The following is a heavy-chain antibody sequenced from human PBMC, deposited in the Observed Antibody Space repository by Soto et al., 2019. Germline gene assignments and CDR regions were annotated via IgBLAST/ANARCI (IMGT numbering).Heavy chain of an antibody. J-gene: IGHJ3*02. CDR1: GFTFSSYA. CDR2: ISYDGSNK. Sequence: GSLRLSCAASGFTFSSYAMHWVRQAPGKGLEWVAVISYDGSNKYYADSVKGRFTISRDNSKNTLYLQMNSLRAEDTAVYYCARGPAYYDSGVAYVNAFDIWGQGTMVTVSS. CDR3: ARGPAYYDSGVAYVNAFDI. V-gene: IGHV3-30-3*01. D-gene: IGHD3-22*01.